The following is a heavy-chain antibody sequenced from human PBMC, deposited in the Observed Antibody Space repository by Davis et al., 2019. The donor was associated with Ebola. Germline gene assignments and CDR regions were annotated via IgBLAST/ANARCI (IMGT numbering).Heavy chain of an antibody. J-gene: IGHJ4*02. CDR3: ARGAEYHYDSSGYYSSYYFDY. V-gene: IGHV4-4*02. CDR1: GGSISSNNW. Sequence: MPSETLSLTCAVSGGSISSNNWWSWVRQPPGKGLEWIGEIYHSGSSNYNPSLTSRVTISVDKSKNQFSLKLSSVTAADTAVYYCARGAEYHYDSSGYYSSYYFDYWGQGTLVTVSS. D-gene: IGHD3-22*01. CDR2: IYHSGSS.